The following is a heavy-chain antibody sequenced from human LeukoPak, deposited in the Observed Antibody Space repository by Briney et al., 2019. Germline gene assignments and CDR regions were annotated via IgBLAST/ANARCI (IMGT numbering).Heavy chain of an antibody. Sequence: PGGSLRLSCAASGFTFSSYAMHWVRQAPGKGLEWVAVISYDGSNKYYADSVEGRFTISRDNSKNTLYLQMNSLRAEDTAVYYCARDRGGPDYYFDYWGQGTLVTVSS. V-gene: IGHV3-30*04. D-gene: IGHD4-23*01. CDR3: ARDRGGPDYYFDY. CDR1: GFTFSSYA. J-gene: IGHJ4*02. CDR2: ISYDGSNK.